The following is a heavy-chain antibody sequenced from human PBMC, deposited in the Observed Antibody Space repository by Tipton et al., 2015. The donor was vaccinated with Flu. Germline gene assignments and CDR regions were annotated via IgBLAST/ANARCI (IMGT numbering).Heavy chain of an antibody. CDR1: GDSVRSDYY. Sequence: TLSLTCSVSGDSVRSDYYWGWIRQSPGKGLEWIGNSYHTGNTYYNPTLKSRATISVDRSKNQFSLKMKSVTAADMGVYYCARRDYSNYVSDPKSWFDPWGQGTLAAVSS. J-gene: IGHJ5*02. D-gene: IGHD4-11*01. CDR2: SYHTGNT. CDR3: ARRDYSNYVSDPKSWFDP. V-gene: IGHV4-38-2*01.